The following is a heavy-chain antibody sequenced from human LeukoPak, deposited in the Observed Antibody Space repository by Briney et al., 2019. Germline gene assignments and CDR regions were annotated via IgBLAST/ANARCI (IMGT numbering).Heavy chain of an antibody. CDR3: ARVELYVPDY. CDR1: GFTFSSYR. J-gene: IGHJ4*02. D-gene: IGHD5/OR15-5a*01. V-gene: IGHV3-7*01. CDR2: IKQDGSEK. Sequence: PGGSLRHSCAASGFTFSSYRMSWVRQAPGKVLEWVTNIKQDGSEKYYVDSVKGRFTISKDNAKNSLYLQMNRLRAEDTAVYYCARVELYVPDYWGQGTLVTVSS.